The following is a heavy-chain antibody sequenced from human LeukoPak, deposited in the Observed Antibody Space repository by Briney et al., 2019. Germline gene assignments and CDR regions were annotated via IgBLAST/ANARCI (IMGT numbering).Heavy chain of an antibody. Sequence: GGSLGLSCAASGFTFGNYNMNWVRQAPGKGLEWISYISSSDSTIYYADSVKGRFTISRDNAENSLYLQMNSLRAEDTAVYYCARDVYYVMDVWGQGTTVTVSS. V-gene: IGHV3-48*01. CDR2: ISSSDSTI. J-gene: IGHJ6*02. CDR3: ARDVYYVMDV. CDR1: GFTFGNYN.